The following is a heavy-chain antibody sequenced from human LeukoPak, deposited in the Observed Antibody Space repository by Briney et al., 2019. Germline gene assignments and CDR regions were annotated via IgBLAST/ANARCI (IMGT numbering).Heavy chain of an antibody. CDR3: CSPPPSNLGATGGFDY. J-gene: IGHJ4*02. V-gene: IGHV3-66*01. CDR1: GFTVSSNY. D-gene: IGHD1-26*01. CDR2: IYSGGST. Sequence: PGGSLRLSCAASGFTVSSNYMSWVRQAPGKGLEWVSVIYSGGSTYYADSVKGRFTISCDNSKNTLYLQMNRLRADDTAVYYGCSPPPSNLGATGGFDYWGQGTLVTVSS.